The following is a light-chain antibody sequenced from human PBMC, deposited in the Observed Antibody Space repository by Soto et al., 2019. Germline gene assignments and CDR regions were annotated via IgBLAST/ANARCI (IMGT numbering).Light chain of an antibody. CDR3: QQRSSWPFT. Sequence: EIQMTQSPATLSLSPGERVTLTCRASQSISTYLTWYQQKPGKAPRLLIYAASHMATGLPSRFSGSGSGTDFTLTISSLQPEDFAAYYCQQRSSWPFTFGAGTKVDIK. CDR1: QSISTY. V-gene: IGKV3-11*01. J-gene: IGKJ3*01. CDR2: AAS.